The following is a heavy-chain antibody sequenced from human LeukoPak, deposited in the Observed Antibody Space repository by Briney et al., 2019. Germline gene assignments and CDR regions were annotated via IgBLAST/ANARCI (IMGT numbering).Heavy chain of an antibody. CDR1: GGTFSSYA. CDR2: IIPIFGTA. D-gene: IGHD1-26*01. J-gene: IGHJ4*02. CDR3: ARDEWELLFDY. Sequence: GASVKVSCKASGGTFSSYAISWVRQAPGQGLEWMGGIIPIFGTANYAQKFQGRVTITADESTSTAYMELSSLRSDDTAVYYCARDEWELLFDYWGQGTLVTVSS. V-gene: IGHV1-69*13.